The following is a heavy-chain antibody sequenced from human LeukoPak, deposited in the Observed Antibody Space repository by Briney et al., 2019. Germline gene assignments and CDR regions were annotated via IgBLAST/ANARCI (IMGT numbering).Heavy chain of an antibody. D-gene: IGHD3-9*01. J-gene: IGHJ4*02. V-gene: IGHV3-48*03. CDR3: ARALRYFDWLYPWTFDY. CDR1: GFTFSSYE. Sequence: PGGSLRLSCAASGFTFSSYEMNWVHQAPGRGLEWVSYISSSDNTTYYADSVKGRFTISRDNAKNSLFLQMNSLRAEDTAVYYCARALRYFDWLYPWTFDYWGQGTLVTVSS. CDR2: ISSSDNTT.